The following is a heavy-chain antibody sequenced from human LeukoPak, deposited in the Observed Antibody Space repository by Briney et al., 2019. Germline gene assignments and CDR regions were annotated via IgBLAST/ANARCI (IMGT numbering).Heavy chain of an antibody. V-gene: IGHV3-48*03. CDR1: GFTFSSYE. CDR2: ISSRGSTI. Sequence: GGSLRLSCAPSGFTFSSYEMNWVRQAPGKGLEWVSYISSRGSTIYYADSVKGRFTISRDNAKNSLYLQMSSLRAEDTAVYYCAELGITMIGGVWGKGTTVTISS. D-gene: IGHD3-10*02. J-gene: IGHJ6*04. CDR3: AELGITMIGGV.